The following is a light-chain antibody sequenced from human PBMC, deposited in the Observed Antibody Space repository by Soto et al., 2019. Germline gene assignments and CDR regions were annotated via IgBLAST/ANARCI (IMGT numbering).Light chain of an antibody. CDR3: QQRHMWPIT. CDR2: DAY. Sequence: IVLTQSPCTLSLSPGERATLSCRASQSFRGLLAWYQQKPGQAPRLLIYDAYNRATGIPPRFSGSGSGTDFTLTISSLEPEDSAVYYCQQRHMWPITFGQGTRLE. V-gene: IGKV3-11*01. J-gene: IGKJ5*01. CDR1: QSFRGL.